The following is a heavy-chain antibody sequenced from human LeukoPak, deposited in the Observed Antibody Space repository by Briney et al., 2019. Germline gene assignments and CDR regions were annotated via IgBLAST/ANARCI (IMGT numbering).Heavy chain of an antibody. CDR3: ARDRDGSSSWYGI. J-gene: IGHJ3*02. V-gene: IGHV1-69*04. Sequence: SVKVSCKASGGTFSSYAISWVRRAPGQGLEWMGRIIPILGIANYAQKFQGRVTITADKSTSTAYMELSSLRSEDTAVYYCARDRDGSSSWYGIWGQGTMVTVSS. CDR1: GGTFSSYA. D-gene: IGHD6-13*01. CDR2: IIPILGIA.